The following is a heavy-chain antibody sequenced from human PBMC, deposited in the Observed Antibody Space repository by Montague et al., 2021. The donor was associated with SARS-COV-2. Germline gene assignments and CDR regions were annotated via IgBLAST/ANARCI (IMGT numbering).Heavy chain of an antibody. Sequence: SETLSLTCTVSGGSISSSSYYWGWIRQPPGKGLEWIGSIYYSGSTYYNPSLKSRVTISVDTSKNQFSLKLNSVTAADTAVYYCARRSYDILTGYSIPNWFDPWGQGTLVTVSS. CDR3: ARRSYDILTGYSIPNWFDP. D-gene: IGHD3-9*01. CDR1: GGSISSSSYY. CDR2: IYYSGST. J-gene: IGHJ5*02. V-gene: IGHV4-39*01.